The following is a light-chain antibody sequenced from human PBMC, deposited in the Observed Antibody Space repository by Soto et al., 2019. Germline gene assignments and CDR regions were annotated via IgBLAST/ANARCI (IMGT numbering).Light chain of an antibody. CDR3: QQSYSTPPT. Sequence: DIQMTQSPSSLSASVGDRVTITCRASQSISSYLNWNQQKPGKAPKVLIYAASSLQSGVPSRFSGSGSGTDFTHTISSLQPEDFATYYCQQSYSTPPTFGQGTKVEIK. CDR2: AAS. V-gene: IGKV1-39*01. CDR1: QSISSY. J-gene: IGKJ1*01.